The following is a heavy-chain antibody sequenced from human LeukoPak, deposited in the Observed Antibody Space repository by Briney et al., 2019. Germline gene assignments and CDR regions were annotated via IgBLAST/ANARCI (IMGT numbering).Heavy chain of an antibody. CDR1: GFTFSDYY. Sequence: GGSLRLSCAASGFTFSDYYMSWIRQAPGKGLEWVSYISSSGSTIYYADSVKGRFTISRDNAKISLYLQMNSLRAEDTAVYYCARGGAVRFLEWLLPDAFDIWGQGTMVTVSS. D-gene: IGHD3-3*01. J-gene: IGHJ3*02. CDR2: ISSSGSTI. CDR3: ARGGAVRFLEWLLPDAFDI. V-gene: IGHV3-11*01.